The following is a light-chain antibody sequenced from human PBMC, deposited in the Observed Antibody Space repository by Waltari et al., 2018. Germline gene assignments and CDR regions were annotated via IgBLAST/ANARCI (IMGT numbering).Light chain of an antibody. Sequence: DIQMTQSPSTLSASVGDRVTITCRASQSISDWLAWYQQKPGKAPKLLIYKASSLESGVPSRFSGSGSGTEFTLTISSLQPDDSATYYCQPYNSYSIMFGQGTRLEIK. CDR3: QPYNSYSIM. CDR2: KAS. CDR1: QSISDW. V-gene: IGKV1-5*03. J-gene: IGKJ5*01.